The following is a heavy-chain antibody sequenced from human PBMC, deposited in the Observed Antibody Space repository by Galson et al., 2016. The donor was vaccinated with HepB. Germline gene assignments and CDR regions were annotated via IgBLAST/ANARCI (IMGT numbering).Heavy chain of an antibody. J-gene: IGHJ3*02. CDR3: AKISLGGYSSGWGGSFDI. V-gene: IGHV3-23*01. CDR2: IRDGDGRT. CDR1: GFTFSSYA. D-gene: IGHD6-19*01. Sequence: SLRLSCAGSGFTFSSYAMNWVRQAPGKGLEWVSSIRDGDGRTHYADSVTGRFTISRDNSKNTLSLQMNSLRAEDTAIYYCAKISLGGYSSGWGGSFDIWGQGTKVTVSS.